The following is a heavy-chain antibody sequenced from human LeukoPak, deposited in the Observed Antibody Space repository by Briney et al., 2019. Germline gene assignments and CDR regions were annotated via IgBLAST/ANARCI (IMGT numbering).Heavy chain of an antibody. CDR2: ISWNSGNI. D-gene: IGHD6-19*01. J-gene: IGHJ4*02. Sequence: GGSLRLSCAASGFTFDDYAMHWVRQAPGKGLEWVSGISWNSGNIGHADSVKGRFTISRDNAKNSLYLQMNSLRAEDTALYYRAKDIGNSGLTPLLDYWGQGTLVTVSS. CDR1: GFTFDDYA. V-gene: IGHV3-9*01. CDR3: AKDIGNSGLTPLLDY.